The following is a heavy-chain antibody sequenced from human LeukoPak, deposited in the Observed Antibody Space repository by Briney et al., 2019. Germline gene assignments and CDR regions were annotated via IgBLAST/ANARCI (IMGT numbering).Heavy chain of an antibody. CDR2: ISYDGINT. CDR3: AKEGSSTPNGYYGMDV. V-gene: IGHV3-30-3*02. J-gene: IGHJ6*02. CDR1: GFTFSSYT. D-gene: IGHD2-2*01. Sequence: GGSLRLSCAASGFTFSSYTIHWVRQAPGKGLEWVAVISYDGINTYYADSVKGRFTISRDSSKNTLYLQMNSLRAEDTAVYYCAKEGSSTPNGYYGMDVWGQGTTVTVSS.